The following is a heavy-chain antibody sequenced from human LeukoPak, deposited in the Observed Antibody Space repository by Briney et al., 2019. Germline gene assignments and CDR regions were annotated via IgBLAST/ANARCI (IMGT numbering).Heavy chain of an antibody. CDR1: GSTFSNAW. J-gene: IGHJ4*02. CDR2: IKSKTDGGTT. Sequence: PGGSLRLPCAASGSTFSNAWMSWVRQAPGKGLEWVGRIKSKTDGGTTDYAAPVKGRFTISRDDSKNTLYLQMNSLKTEDTAVYYCTTVFSGGISDYWGQGTLVTVSS. V-gene: IGHV3-15*01. CDR3: TTVFSGGISDY. D-gene: IGHD1-14*01.